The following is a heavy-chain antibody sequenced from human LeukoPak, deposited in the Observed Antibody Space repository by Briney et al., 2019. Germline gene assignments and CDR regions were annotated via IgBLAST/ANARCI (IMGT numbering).Heavy chain of an antibody. CDR2: ISAYNGNT. CDR1: GYTFTSYG. CDR3: ARDRRADDYGDFYYYYGMDV. Sequence: ASVKVSFKASGYTFTSYGISWVRQAPGQGLEWMGWISAYNGNTKYAQKLQGRVTMTTDTSTSTAYMELRSLRSDDTAVYYCARDRRADDYGDFYYYYGMDVWGQGTTVTVSS. J-gene: IGHJ6*02. D-gene: IGHD4-17*01. V-gene: IGHV1-18*01.